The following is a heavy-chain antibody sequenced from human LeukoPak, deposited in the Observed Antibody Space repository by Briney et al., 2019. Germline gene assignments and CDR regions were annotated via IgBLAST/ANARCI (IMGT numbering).Heavy chain of an antibody. CDR2: ISGTGGST. Sequence: GGSLRLSCAASGFTFSTYAMTWVRQAPGKGLEWVSLISGTGGSTYYADSVKGRFTISRDNSKNTLYLQMNSLRAEDTAVYYCAKNPGYDILTGYSHFDYWGQGTLVTVSS. CDR1: GFTFSTYA. J-gene: IGHJ4*02. V-gene: IGHV3-23*01. CDR3: AKNPGYDILTGYSHFDY. D-gene: IGHD3-9*01.